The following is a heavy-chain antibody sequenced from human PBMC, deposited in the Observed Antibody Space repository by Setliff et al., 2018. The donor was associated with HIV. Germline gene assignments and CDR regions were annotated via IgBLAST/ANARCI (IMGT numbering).Heavy chain of an antibody. CDR2: INHSGTT. V-gene: IGHV4-34*01. J-gene: IGHJ4*02. Sequence: SETLSLTCAVFGGSFSAYYWNWIRQTPGKGLEWIGEINHSGTTNYNPSLNSRVTISVDTSNKRFSLTLRSATAADTAVYYCASAIPVTKGVSRFFDSWGQGTLVTVSS. D-gene: IGHD2-2*02. CDR3: ASAIPVTKGVSRFFDS. CDR1: GGSFSAYY.